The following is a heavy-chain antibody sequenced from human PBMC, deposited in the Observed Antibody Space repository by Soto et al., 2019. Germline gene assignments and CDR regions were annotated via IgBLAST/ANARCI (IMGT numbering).Heavy chain of an antibody. CDR3: AKVGVSSGYKPTYWYFDL. CDR1: GFTFSSYG. D-gene: IGHD3-22*01. Sequence: QVQLVESGGGVVQPGRSLRLSCAASGFTFSSYGMHWVRQAPGKGLEWVAVISYDGSNKYYADSVKGRFTISRDNSKNTLYLQMNSLRAEDTAVYYCAKVGVSSGYKPTYWYFDLWGRGTLVTVSS. V-gene: IGHV3-30*18. J-gene: IGHJ2*01. CDR2: ISYDGSNK.